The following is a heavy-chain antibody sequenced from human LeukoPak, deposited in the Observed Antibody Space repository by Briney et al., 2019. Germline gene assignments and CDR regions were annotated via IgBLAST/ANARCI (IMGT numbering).Heavy chain of an antibody. CDR1: GLTFSSHS. V-gene: IGHV3-48*01. CDR2: ISNSSTII. Sequence: PGGSLRLSCAASGLTFSSHSMNWVRQAPGKGLEWISYISNSSTIIHYADSVKGRFTISRDDAKNPLYLQMNSLRAEDTAIYYCAKVPRQHDNWFDPWGQGTLVTVSS. CDR3: AKVPRQHDNWFDP. D-gene: IGHD3-9*01. J-gene: IGHJ5*02.